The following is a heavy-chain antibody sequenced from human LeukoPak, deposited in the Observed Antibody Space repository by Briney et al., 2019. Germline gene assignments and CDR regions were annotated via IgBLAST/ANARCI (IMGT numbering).Heavy chain of an antibody. V-gene: IGHV1-18*01. CDR1: GYTFTSYG. Sequence: ASVKVSCKASGYTFTSYGISWVRQAPGQGLEWMGWISAYNGNTNYAQKLQGRVTMTTDTSTSTAYMELRSLRSDDTAVYYCARGHGPRRHYYYGMDAWGQGTTVTVSS. J-gene: IGHJ6*02. CDR2: ISAYNGNT. CDR3: ARGHGPRRHYYYGMDA.